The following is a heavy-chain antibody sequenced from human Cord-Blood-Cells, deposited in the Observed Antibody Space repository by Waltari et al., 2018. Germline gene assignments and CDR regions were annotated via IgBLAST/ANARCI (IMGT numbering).Heavy chain of an antibody. Sequence: AASGFTFSNAWMSWVRQAPGKGLEWVGRIKSKTDDGTTDYAAPVTGRFTISRDDSKNTLYLQMNSLKTEDTAVYYCTTLENDYGDYGDAFDIWGQGTMVTVSS. J-gene: IGHJ3*02. CDR1: GFTFSNAW. V-gene: IGHV3-15*01. D-gene: IGHD4-17*01. CDR3: TTLENDYGDYGDAFDI. CDR2: IKSKTDDGTT.